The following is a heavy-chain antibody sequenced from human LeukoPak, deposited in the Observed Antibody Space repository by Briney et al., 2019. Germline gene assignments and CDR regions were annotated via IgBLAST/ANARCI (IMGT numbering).Heavy chain of an antibody. CDR3: ARSEINDYFKY. J-gene: IGHJ4*02. Sequence: RASETLSLTCTVSGGSISSGSYYWSWIRQPAGKGLEWIGRIYTSGSTNYNPSLKSRVTISVDTSKNQFSLKLSSVTAADTAVYYCARSEINDYFKYWGPGILVTVST. CDR2: IYTSGST. D-gene: IGHD3-16*01. V-gene: IGHV4-61*02. CDR1: GGSISSGSYY.